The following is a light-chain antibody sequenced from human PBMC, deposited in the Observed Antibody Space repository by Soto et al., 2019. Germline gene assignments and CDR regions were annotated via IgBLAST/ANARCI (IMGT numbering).Light chain of an antibody. CDR3: GTWDSSLSAGVV. Sequence: QSVLTQPPSVSAAPGQKVTISCSGSSSNIGNNYVSWYQQLPGTAPKLLIYDNNKRPSRIPDRFSGSKSGTSATLGITGLQTGDEADYYCGTWDSSLSAGVVFGGGTKVTVL. CDR2: DNN. J-gene: IGLJ2*01. V-gene: IGLV1-51*01. CDR1: SSNIGNNY.